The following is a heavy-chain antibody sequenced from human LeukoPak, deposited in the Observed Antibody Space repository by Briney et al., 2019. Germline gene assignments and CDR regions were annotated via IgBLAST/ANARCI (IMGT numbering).Heavy chain of an antibody. Sequence: PSETLSLTCTVSGGSISSSSYYWGWIRQPPGKGLEWIGSIYYSGSTYYNPSLKSRVTISVDTPKNQFSLKLSSVTAADTAVYYCARVVRRAFDYWGQGTLVTVSS. CDR2: IYYSGST. CDR1: GGSISSSSYY. CDR3: ARVVRRAFDY. J-gene: IGHJ4*02. V-gene: IGHV4-39*07.